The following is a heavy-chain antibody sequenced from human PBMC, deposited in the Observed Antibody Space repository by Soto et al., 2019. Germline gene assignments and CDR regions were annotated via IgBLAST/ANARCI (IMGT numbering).Heavy chain of an antibody. CDR1: GFIFSNAW. J-gene: IGHJ4*02. V-gene: IGHV3-15*07. CDR3: TTDSYSPFTVVLFDF. CDR2: IKSKINGGTA. Sequence: GSLRLSCAASGFIFSNAWINWVRQVPGKGLEWVGRIKSKINGGTADYAAPVQGRFAVSRDDSKNMVFLQMNSLKTEDTGIYIFTTDSYSPFTVVLFDFWGQGTVVTVSS. D-gene: IGHD1-26*01.